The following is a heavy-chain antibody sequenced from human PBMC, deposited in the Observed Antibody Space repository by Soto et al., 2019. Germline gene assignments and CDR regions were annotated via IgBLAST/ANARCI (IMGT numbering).Heavy chain of an antibody. CDR1: GYTFTSYG. D-gene: IGHD3-10*01. CDR2: ISAYNGNT. V-gene: IGHV1-18*01. J-gene: IGHJ6*02. CDR3: ARDPSMIRGVTAVYYYYGMDV. Sequence: QVQLVQSGAEVKKPGASVKVSCKASGYTFTSYGISWVRQAPGQGLEWMGWISAYNGNTNYAQKLQGRVTMTTDTSTSSAYMELRSLRSDDTAVYYCARDPSMIRGVTAVYYYYGMDVWGQGTTVTVSS.